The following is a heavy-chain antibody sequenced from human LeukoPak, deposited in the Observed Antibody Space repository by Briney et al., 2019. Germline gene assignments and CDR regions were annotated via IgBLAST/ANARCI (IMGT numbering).Heavy chain of an antibody. CDR1: GYTFTSYG. CDR3: XRRFYGDYGFYFDY. V-gene: IGHV1-18*01. J-gene: IGHJ4*02. CDR2: ISAYNGNT. Sequence: ASVKVSCKASGYTFTSYGISWVRQAPGQGLEWMGWISAYNGNTNYAQKLQGRVTMTTDTSTSTAYMELRSLRSGDTAVYYCXRRFYGDYGFYFDYWGQGTLVTVSS. D-gene: IGHD4-17*01.